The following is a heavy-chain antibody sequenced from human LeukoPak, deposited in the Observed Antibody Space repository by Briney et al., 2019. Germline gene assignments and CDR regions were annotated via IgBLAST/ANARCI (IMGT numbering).Heavy chain of an antibody. CDR1: GGSISSAGYF. V-gene: IGHV4-61*02. D-gene: IGHD6-13*01. J-gene: IGHJ3*02. CDR3: ARDNLPAGINDAFDI. CDR2: IYASGST. Sequence: PSETLSLTCSVSGGSISSAGYFWTWIRQPAGKRLEWIGRIYASGSTNYNPSLVSRVALSIDTSRNQFSLRLSSVTAADTAVYYCARDNLPAGINDAFDIWGQGTRVTVSS.